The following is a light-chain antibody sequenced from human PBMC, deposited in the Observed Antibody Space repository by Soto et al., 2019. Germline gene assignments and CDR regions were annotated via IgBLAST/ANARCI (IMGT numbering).Light chain of an antibody. J-gene: IGKJ4*02. Sequence: EIVMTQSPATLSLSPGERATLSCRASQSVSSNLAWYQQKPGQAPRLLIYGASNRATGIPARFSGSGSGTGLTHTTSILYPEESAFDYVQQRINYAPSLTSGGPTNVEFK. V-gene: IGKV3D-15*03. CDR3: QQRINYAPSLT. CDR1: QSVSSN. CDR2: GAS.